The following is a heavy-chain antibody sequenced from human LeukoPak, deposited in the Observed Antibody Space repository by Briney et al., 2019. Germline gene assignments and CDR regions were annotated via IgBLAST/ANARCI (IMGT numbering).Heavy chain of an antibody. V-gene: IGHV3-30*04. J-gene: IGHJ4*02. CDR1: GFTFSSYA. CDR2: ISYDGSNK. CDR3: ARDSPDDYGDY. Sequence: GGSLRLSCAASGFTFSSYAMHWVRQAPGKGLEWVAVISYDGSNKYYADSVKGRFTISRDNSKNTLYLQMNSLRAEDTAVYYCARDSPDDYGDYWGQGTLVTVSS.